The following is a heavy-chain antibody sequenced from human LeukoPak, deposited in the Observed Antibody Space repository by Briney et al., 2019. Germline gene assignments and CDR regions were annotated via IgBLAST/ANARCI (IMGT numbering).Heavy chain of an antibody. CDR3: ASGWALS. CDR2: TYFRSEWHT. CDR1: GDSVFNKNGA. J-gene: IGHJ5*02. V-gene: IGHV6-1*01. D-gene: IGHD1-26*01. Sequence: SQTLSLTCDVSGDSVFNKNGAWNWIRQSPSRGLEWLGRTYFRSEWHTDYAVSVKGRIAITADTSKNQFSLQLASVTPEDTAVYYCASGWALSWGQGSLVTVSS.